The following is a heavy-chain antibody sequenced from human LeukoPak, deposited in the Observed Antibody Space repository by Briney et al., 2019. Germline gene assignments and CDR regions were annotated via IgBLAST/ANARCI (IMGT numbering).Heavy chain of an antibody. CDR3: AKTRGLYSYYGMDV. CDR1: GFTFDDYA. V-gene: IGHV3-9*01. CDR2: IKWNSGNI. J-gene: IGHJ6*02. Sequence: GWSLRLSCAASGFTFDDYAMHWVRQAPGKGLEWVSGIKWNSGNINYADSVKGRFTISRDNNKNSLYLQMNSLKVEDTALYYCAKTRGLYSYYGMDVWGQGTTVTVSS.